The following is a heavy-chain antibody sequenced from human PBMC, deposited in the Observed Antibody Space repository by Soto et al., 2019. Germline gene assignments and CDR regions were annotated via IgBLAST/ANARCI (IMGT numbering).Heavy chain of an antibody. J-gene: IGHJ4*02. CDR1: GFTFSSYS. Sequence: EVQLVESGGGLVQPGGSLRLSCAASGFTFSSYSMNWVRQAPGKGLEWVSYISSSSSTIYYADSVKGRFTTSRDNAKNSLHLQMNSLRAADTDVYYCARDQAYYDILTGYSLDEYFDYWGQGTLVTVSS. CDR2: ISSSSSTI. D-gene: IGHD3-9*01. CDR3: ARDQAYYDILTGYSLDEYFDY. V-gene: IGHV3-48*01.